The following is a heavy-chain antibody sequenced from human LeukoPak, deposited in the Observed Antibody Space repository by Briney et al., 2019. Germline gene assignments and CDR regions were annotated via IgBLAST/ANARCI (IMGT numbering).Heavy chain of an antibody. D-gene: IGHD3-9*01. Sequence: QPGGSLRLSCAASGFTFSSYSMSWVRQAPGKGLEWVANIKQDGSEKYYVDSVKGRFTISRDNAKNSLYLQMNSLRAEDTAVYYCARATYYDIQCFDYWGQGTLVTVSS. CDR2: IKQDGSEK. J-gene: IGHJ4*02. CDR3: ARATYYDIQCFDY. CDR1: GFTFSSYS. V-gene: IGHV3-7*04.